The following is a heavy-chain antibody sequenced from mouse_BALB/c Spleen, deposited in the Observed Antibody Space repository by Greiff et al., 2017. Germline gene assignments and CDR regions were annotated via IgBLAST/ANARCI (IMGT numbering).Heavy chain of an antibody. J-gene: IGHJ2*01. CDR2: IYPYNGGT. V-gene: IGHV1S29*02. D-gene: IGHD2-14*01. CDR1: GYTFTDYN. CDR3: ARRDGYYRSPFDY. Sequence: EVQLQQSGPELVKPGASVKISCKASGYTFTDYNMHWVKQSHGKSLEWIGYIYPYNGGTGYNQKFKSKATLTVDNSSSTAYMELRSLTSEDSAVYYCARRDGYYRSPFDYWGQGTTLTVSS.